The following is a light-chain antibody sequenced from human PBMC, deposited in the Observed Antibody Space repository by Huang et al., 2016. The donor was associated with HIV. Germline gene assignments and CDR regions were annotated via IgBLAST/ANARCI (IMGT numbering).Light chain of an antibody. V-gene: IGKV3-15*01. CDR1: QSVRNN. CDR3: QQYNSWPPLFT. Sequence: EVLLTQSPATLSVSPGERATLSCRASQSVRNNLDWYQQKPGQAPRLLIYGASTRATVVPARFSGSGSWTEFTLTISSLQSEDSAVYYCQQYNSWPPLFTFGPGTKVDIK. J-gene: IGKJ3*01. CDR2: GAS.